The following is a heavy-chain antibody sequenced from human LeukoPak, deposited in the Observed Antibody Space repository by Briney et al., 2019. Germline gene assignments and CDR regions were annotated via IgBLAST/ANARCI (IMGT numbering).Heavy chain of an antibody. Sequence: ASVKVSCKASGYTFTDYHMHWVRQATGQGLEWMGWMNPNSGNTGYAQKFQGRVTITRNTSISTAYMELSSLRSEDTAVYYCARGVRLFDYWGQGTLVTVSS. CDR1: GYTFTDYH. CDR2: MNPNSGNT. CDR3: ARGVRLFDY. D-gene: IGHD4-17*01. V-gene: IGHV1-8*03. J-gene: IGHJ4*02.